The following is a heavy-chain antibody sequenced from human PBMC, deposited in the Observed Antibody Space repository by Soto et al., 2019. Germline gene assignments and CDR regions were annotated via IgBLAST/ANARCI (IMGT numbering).Heavy chain of an antibody. V-gene: IGHV3-7*01. CDR3: ARGVSRSLAYCGGDCYYGLANWGPHFDY. CDR1: GFTFSSYW. CDR2: IKQDGSEK. D-gene: IGHD2-21*02. Sequence: PGGSLRLSCAASGFTFSSYWMSWVRQAPGKGLEWVANIKQDGSEKYYVDSVKGRFTISRDNAKNSLYLQMNSLRAEDTAVYYCARGVSRSLAYCGGDCYYGLANWGPHFDYWGQGTLVTVPQ. J-gene: IGHJ4*02.